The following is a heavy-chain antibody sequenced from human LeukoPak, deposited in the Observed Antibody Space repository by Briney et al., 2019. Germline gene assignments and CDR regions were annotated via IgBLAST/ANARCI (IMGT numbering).Heavy chain of an antibody. J-gene: IGHJ5*02. CDR3: ARGPTITMVRGVGWFDP. V-gene: IGHV3-7*01. D-gene: IGHD3-10*01. CDR1: GFTFSNAW. Sequence: PGGSLRLSCAASGFTFSNAWMSWVRQAPGKGLEWVANIKQDGSEKYYVDSVKGRFTISRDNAKNSLYLQMNSLRAEDTAVYYCARGPTITMVRGVGWFDPWGQGTLVTVSS. CDR2: IKQDGSEK.